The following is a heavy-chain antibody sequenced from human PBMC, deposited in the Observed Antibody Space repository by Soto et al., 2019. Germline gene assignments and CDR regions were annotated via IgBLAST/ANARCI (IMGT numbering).Heavy chain of an antibody. CDR3: AKDAGNEESLFDY. Sequence: PGESLKISCEASGFTFNDFGMSWVRQTPGKELEWVSTLNHDGRNTHYAASVEGRFTISRDNSKNTLYLQMGSLRAEDTAIYYCAKDAGNEESLFDYWGRGTLVTVSS. CDR2: LNHDGRNT. V-gene: IGHV3-23*01. J-gene: IGHJ4*02. CDR1: GFTFNDFG.